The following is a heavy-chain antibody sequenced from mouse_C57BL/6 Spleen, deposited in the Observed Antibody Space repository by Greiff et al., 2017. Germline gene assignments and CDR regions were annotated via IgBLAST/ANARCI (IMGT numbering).Heavy chain of an antibody. Sequence: EVKLQESGGGLVKPGGSLKLSCAASGFTFSDYGMHWVRQAPEKGLEWVAYISSGSSTIYYADTVKGRFTISRDNAKNTLFLQMTSLRSEDTAMYYCARPGLLYAMDYWGQGTSVTVSS. CDR1: GFTFSDYG. CDR3: ARPGLLYAMDY. D-gene: IGHD2-10*01. CDR2: ISSGSSTI. J-gene: IGHJ4*01. V-gene: IGHV5-17*01.